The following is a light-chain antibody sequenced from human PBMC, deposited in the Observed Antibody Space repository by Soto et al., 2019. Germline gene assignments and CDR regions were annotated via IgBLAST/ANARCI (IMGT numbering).Light chain of an antibody. CDR1: QSVSSSY. V-gene: IGKV3-20*01. CDR2: GAS. J-gene: IGKJ3*01. CDR3: QQYGSSPT. Sequence: EIVLTQSPGTLSLSPGERATLSCRASQSVSSSYLAWDQQKPGQAPSLLIYGASSRATGIPDRFSGSGSGTDFTLTISRLEPEDFAVYYCQQYGSSPTFGPGTKVDIK.